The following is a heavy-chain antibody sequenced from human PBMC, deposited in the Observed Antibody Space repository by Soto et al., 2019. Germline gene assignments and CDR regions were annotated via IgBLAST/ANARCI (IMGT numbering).Heavy chain of an antibody. CDR3: ATSYDFSRGTFDY. D-gene: IGHD3-3*01. Sequence: ASVKVSCKVSGYTLTELSMHCVRQAPGKGLEWMGGFDPEDGETIYAQKFQGRVTMTEDTSTDTAYMELSSLRSEDTAVYYCATSYDFSRGTFDYWGQGTLVTVSS. V-gene: IGHV1-24*01. CDR2: FDPEDGET. J-gene: IGHJ4*02. CDR1: GYTLTELS.